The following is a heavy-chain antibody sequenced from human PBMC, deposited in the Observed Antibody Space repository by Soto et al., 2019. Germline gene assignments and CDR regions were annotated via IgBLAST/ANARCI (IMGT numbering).Heavy chain of an antibody. D-gene: IGHD1-26*01. CDR2: IYYSGTT. Sequence: SETLSLTCSVSGGSISPYYWAWIRQSPGKGLEWIGYIYYSGTTSYNPSLKSRVTLSLETSKSQFSLRLASVTASDTAVYYCARLGGSYAVPHFDYWGQGTLVTAPQ. CDR3: ARLGGSYAVPHFDY. J-gene: IGHJ4*02. CDR1: GGSISPYY. V-gene: IGHV4-59*08.